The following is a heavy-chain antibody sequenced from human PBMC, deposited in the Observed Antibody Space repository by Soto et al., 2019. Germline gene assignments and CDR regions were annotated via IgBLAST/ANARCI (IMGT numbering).Heavy chain of an antibody. D-gene: IGHD2-15*01. Sequence: GGSLRLSCAASGFTFKNAWMSWVRQAPGRGLEWVGRIESNSDGGTTDYAAPVKGRFTISRDDSKNTLYLQMNSLKTGDTAAYYCSTGTCNGNSCWYYFDYWGRGTLVTVSS. V-gene: IGHV3-15*04. J-gene: IGHJ4*02. CDR1: GFTFKNAW. CDR3: STGTCNGNSCWYYFDY. CDR2: IESNSDGGTT.